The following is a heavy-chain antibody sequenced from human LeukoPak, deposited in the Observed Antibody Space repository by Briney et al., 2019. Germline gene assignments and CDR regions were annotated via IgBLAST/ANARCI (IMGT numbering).Heavy chain of an antibody. CDR1: GGFVSSGSYY. J-gene: IGHJ5*02. V-gene: IGHV4-61*01. CDR2: VYYSGST. D-gene: IGHD2-8*01. Sequence: PSETLSLTCTVSGGFVSSGSYYWSWIRQPPGRGLEWIGYVYYSGSTNYNPSLKSRVTISVDTSKNQFSLKLSSVTAADTAVYYCASLSNGAENWFDPWGQGTLVTVSS. CDR3: ASLSNGAENWFDP.